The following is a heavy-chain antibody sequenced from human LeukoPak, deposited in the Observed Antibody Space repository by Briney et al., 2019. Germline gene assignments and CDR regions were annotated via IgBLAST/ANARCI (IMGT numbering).Heavy chain of an antibody. Sequence: PGGSLRLSCAASGFTFSNYWLTWVRQAPGKGLEWVANIKHDGSDQYYLDSVKGRFTISRDNAKNSLYLQMNSLRAEDTAVYYCARETARRIDYWGQGTLVTVSS. CDR1: GFTFSNYW. CDR2: IKHDGSDQ. V-gene: IGHV3-7*01. J-gene: IGHJ4*02. D-gene: IGHD2/OR15-2a*01. CDR3: ARETARRIDY.